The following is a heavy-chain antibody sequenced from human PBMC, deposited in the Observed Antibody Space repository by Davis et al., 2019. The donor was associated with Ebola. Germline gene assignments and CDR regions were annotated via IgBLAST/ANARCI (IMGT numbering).Heavy chain of an antibody. V-gene: IGHV1-69*13. CDR2: IIPIFGTA. J-gene: IGHJ6*03. D-gene: IGHD2-2*01. Sequence: SVKVSCKASGGTFSSYAISWVRQAPGQGLEWMGGIIPIFGTANYAQKFQGRVTITADESTSTAYMELSSLRSEDTAVYYCARVQFPIVVVPAATLSGYYYMDVWGKGTTVTVSS. CDR1: GGTFSSYA. CDR3: ARVQFPIVVVPAATLSGYYYMDV.